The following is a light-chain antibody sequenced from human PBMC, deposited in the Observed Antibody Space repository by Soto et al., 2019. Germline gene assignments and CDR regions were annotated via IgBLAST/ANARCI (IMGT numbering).Light chain of an antibody. V-gene: IGKV3-11*01. J-gene: IGKJ5*01. CDR2: ETS. CDR3: QQRNNWRDT. CDR1: QGTSSY. Sequence: LTQSPSFLSASVGDRVTITCRASQGTSSYLSWYQQKPGLAPRLLMYETSRRATGIPARFSGSGSGTDFTLTISSLEPEDFAVYYCQQRNNWRDTFGQGTRLEIK.